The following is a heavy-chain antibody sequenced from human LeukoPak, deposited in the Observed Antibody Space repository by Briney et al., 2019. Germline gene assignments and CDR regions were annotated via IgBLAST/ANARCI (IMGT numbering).Heavy chain of an antibody. D-gene: IGHD3-22*01. CDR1: GGSISSYY. CDR2: IYYSGST. CDR3: ARAGTYYYDSSGSHYFDY. J-gene: IGHJ4*02. Sequence: SETLSLTCTVSGGSISSYYWSWIRQPPGKGLEWIGYIYYSGSTNYNPSLKSRVTISVDTSKNQFSLKLSSVTAADTAVYYCARAGTYYYDSSGSHYFDYWGQGTLVTVSS. V-gene: IGHV4-59*08.